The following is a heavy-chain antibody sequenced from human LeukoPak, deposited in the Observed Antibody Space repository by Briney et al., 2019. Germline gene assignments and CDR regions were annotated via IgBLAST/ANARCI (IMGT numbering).Heavy chain of an antibody. CDR1: GFTFSDYW. V-gene: IGHV3-74*01. CDR3: ARGYRPNWGSTVGDY. Sequence: SGESLRLSCAASGFTFSDYWMHWVRQAPGKGLVWVSRINSDGSSTNYADSVKGRFTISRDNAKNTLYLQMNSLRAEDTAVYYCARGYRPNWGSTVGDYWGQGTLVTVSS. D-gene: IGHD7-27*01. CDR2: INSDGSST. J-gene: IGHJ4*02.